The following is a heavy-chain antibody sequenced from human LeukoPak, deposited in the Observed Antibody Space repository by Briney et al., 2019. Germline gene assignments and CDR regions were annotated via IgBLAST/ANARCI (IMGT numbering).Heavy chain of an antibody. CDR1: GGSFSGYY. Sequence: SETLSLTCAVYGGSFSGYYWSWIRQPPGKGLEWIGEINHSGSTNYNPSLKSRVTISVDTSKNQFSLKLSSVTAADTAVYYCTRWGSNYYGSGSYYTARGWFDPWDQGTLVTVSS. CDR3: TRWGSNYYGSGSYYTARGWFDP. J-gene: IGHJ5*02. V-gene: IGHV4-34*01. CDR2: INHSGST. D-gene: IGHD3-10*01.